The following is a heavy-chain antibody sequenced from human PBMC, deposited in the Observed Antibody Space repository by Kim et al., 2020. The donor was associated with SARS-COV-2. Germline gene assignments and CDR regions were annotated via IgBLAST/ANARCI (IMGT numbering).Heavy chain of an antibody. CDR3: ASRSNYYGSGSYYNYPGYFDY. D-gene: IGHD3-10*01. Sequence: GGSLRLSCAASGFTFSDYYMSWIRQAPGKGLEWVSYISSSGSTIYYADSVKGRFTISRDNAKNSLYLQMNSLRAEDTAVYYCASRSNYYGSGSYYNYPGYFDYWGQGTLVTVSS. CDR2: ISSSGSTI. V-gene: IGHV3-11*01. J-gene: IGHJ4*02. CDR1: GFTFSDYY.